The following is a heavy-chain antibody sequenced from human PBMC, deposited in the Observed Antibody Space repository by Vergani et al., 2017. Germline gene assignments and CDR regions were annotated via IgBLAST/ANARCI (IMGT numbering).Heavy chain of an antibody. D-gene: IGHD4-23*01. CDR2: IYNSGST. Sequence: QVKLQESGPGLVKPSETLSLTCTVSGGSLSSGSYYWSWVRQRPGKGLEWIGYIYNSGSTYYNPSLKSRVTISVDASKNQFSLKLSSVTAADTAVYYCASQDDHNGNPCAFDIWGQGTKVTVSS. J-gene: IGHJ3*02. CDR3: ASQDDHNGNPCAFDI. CDR1: GGSLSSGSYY. V-gene: IGHV4-31*03.